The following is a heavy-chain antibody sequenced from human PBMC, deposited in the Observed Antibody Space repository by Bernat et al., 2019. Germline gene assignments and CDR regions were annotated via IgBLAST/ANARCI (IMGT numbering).Heavy chain of an antibody. J-gene: IGHJ4*02. V-gene: IGHV3-7*03. Sequence: EVQLVESGGGFVQPGGSLRLSCAASGFTFSSYWMRWVRQAPGKGLEWVANINQDGSEKHYVDSVKGRFTISRDNAKNSLYLQVNSLRAEDTAVYYCARGDPITGLLYDYWGQGTLVTVSS. CDR3: ARGDPITGLLYDY. CDR2: INQDGSEK. CDR1: GFTFSSYW. D-gene: IGHD3-3*01.